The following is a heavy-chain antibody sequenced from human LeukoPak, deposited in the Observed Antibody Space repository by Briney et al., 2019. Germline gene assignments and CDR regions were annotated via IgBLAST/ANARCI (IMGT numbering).Heavy chain of an antibody. J-gene: IGHJ4*02. V-gene: IGHV1-46*01. CDR2: INPSGGST. CDR3: ARDADIAVVPAAYYFDY. CDR1: GYTFTSYY. D-gene: IGHD2-2*01. Sequence: ASVKVSCKASGYTFTSYYMHWVRQAPGQGLEWMGIINPSGGSTSYAQKFQGRVTMTRDTSTSTVYMELGSLRSEDTAVYYCARDADIAVVPAAYYFDYWGQGTLVTVSS.